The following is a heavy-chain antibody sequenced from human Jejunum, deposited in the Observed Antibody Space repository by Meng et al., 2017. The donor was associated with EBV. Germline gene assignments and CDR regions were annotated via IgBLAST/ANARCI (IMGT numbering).Heavy chain of an antibody. Sequence: QLLGSGGGLVQPGESLRLSCAASGFTLSTYWMHWVRQAPGKGLVWVSRISSDGRSITYADSVKCRFTISRDNAKNTLYLQMNSLRVEDTAVYYCATGQGDSRYYFDSWSQGTLVTVSS. V-gene: IGHV3-74*01. J-gene: IGHJ4*02. CDR2: ISSDGRSI. D-gene: IGHD3-10*01. CDR1: GFTLSTYW. CDR3: ATGQGDSRYYFDS.